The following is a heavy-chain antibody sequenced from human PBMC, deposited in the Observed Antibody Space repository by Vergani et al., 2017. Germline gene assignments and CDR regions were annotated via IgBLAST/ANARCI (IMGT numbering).Heavy chain of an antibody. Sequence: QVQLEQSGAEVKKPGSSVTFSCKVSGGTFTTYTLPWVRQAPGQGLEWLGRVLQIIDKSNNAQNFQGRITFTADKSTTTVYMDLRGLRSEDTAVYYCAIESHSSAGAFDIWGQGTMLTVSS. V-gene: IGHV1-69*04. CDR2: VLQIIDKS. CDR3: AIESHSSAGAFDI. D-gene: IGHD6-19*01. J-gene: IGHJ3*02. CDR1: GGTFTTYT.